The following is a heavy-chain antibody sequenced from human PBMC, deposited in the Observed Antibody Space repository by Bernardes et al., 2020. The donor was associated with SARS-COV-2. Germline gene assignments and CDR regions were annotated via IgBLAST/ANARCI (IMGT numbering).Heavy chain of an antibody. V-gene: IGHV5-10-1*01. CDR1: GYNFATYW. CDR2: IDPSDSYA. Sequence: ESLKISCKGSGYNFATYWITWVRQMPGKGLEWVGRIDPSDSYAIYSPSFQGHVTLSVDKSISTAYLQWSSLKTSDTAVYYCARPLVSGSYYYYYGMDVWGQGTTVTVSS. CDR3: ARPLVSGSYYYYYGMDV. D-gene: IGHD2-15*01. J-gene: IGHJ6*02.